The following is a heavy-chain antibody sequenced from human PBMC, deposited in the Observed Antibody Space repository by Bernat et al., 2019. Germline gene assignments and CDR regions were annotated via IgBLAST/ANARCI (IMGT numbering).Heavy chain of an antibody. Sequence: QVQLVESGGGVVQPGRSLRLSCAASGFTFSSYGMHWVRQAPGKGLEWVAVIWYDGSNKYYADSVKGRFTISRDNSKNTLYLQMNRLRAEDTAVYYCARESSDVDTAMAPLLDSMGFDRWGQGTLVTVSS. D-gene: IGHD5-18*01. CDR2: IWYDGSNK. CDR1: GFTFSSYG. J-gene: IGHJ5*02. CDR3: ARESSDVDTAMAPLLDSMGFDR. V-gene: IGHV3-33*01.